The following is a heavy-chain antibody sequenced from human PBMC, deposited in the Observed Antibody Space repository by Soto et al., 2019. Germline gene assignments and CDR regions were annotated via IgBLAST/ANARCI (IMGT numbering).Heavy chain of an antibody. J-gene: IGHJ4*02. CDR1: GYTFTSYG. Sequence: ASVEVSCKASGYTFTSYGISWVRQAPGQGLEWMGWISAYNGNTNYAQKLQGRVTMTTDTSTSTAYMELRSLRSDDTAMYYCATPSPYCSSTSCYLDYWGQGTPVTVSS. D-gene: IGHD2-2*01. V-gene: IGHV1-18*01. CDR2: ISAYNGNT. CDR3: ATPSPYCSSTSCYLDY.